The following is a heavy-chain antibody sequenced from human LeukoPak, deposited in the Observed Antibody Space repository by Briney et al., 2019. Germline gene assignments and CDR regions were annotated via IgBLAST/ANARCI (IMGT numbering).Heavy chain of an antibody. J-gene: IGHJ5*02. CDR2: ISGSGGST. Sequence: GGSLRLSCAASGFTFSSYAMTWVRQAPEKGLEWDSAISGSGGSTYYADSVKGRFTISRDNSKNTLYLQMNSLRAEDTAVYYCTKTAPAAIYWFDPWGQGTLVTVSS. V-gene: IGHV3-23*01. CDR3: TKTAPAAIYWFDP. CDR1: GFTFSSYA. D-gene: IGHD2-2*02.